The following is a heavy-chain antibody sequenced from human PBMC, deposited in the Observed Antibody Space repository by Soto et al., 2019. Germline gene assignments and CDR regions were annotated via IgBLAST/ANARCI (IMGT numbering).Heavy chain of an antibody. V-gene: IGHV1-18*01. CDR2: LSAYNGNT. D-gene: IGHD4-17*01. CDR1: GYTFTSYG. CDR3: ARYYGDRLGGGTPSTDSDRYFDY. Sequence: QVQLVQSGAEVKKPGASVKVSCKASGYTFTSYGIRWVRQAPGQVLEWMGWLSAYNGNTNYAQKLQGRVTMTTDTYTSKAYMELRSLRSDDTAVYYCARYYGDRLGGGTPSTDSDRYFDYWGQGTLVTVSS. J-gene: IGHJ4*02.